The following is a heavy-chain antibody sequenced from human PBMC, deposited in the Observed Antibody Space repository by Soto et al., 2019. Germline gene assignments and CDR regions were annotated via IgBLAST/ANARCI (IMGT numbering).Heavy chain of an antibody. CDR2: IIPIFGTA. CDR3: ARPRGVQLAGYVGYCMDV. D-gene: IGHD6-13*01. J-gene: IGHJ6*01. Sequence: QVQLVQSGAEVKKPGSSVKVSCKASGGTFSSYAISWVRQAPGQGLEWMGGIIPIFGTANYAQKFQGRLTLTADESKSTPAWAPGRLGADLSAGYAAARPRGVQLAGYVGYCMDVWGHGATVTVSA. V-gene: IGHV1-69*12. CDR1: GGTFSSYA.